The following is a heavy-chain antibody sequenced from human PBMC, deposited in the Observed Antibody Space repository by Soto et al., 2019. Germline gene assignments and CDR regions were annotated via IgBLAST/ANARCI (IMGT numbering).Heavy chain of an antibody. D-gene: IGHD3-22*01. J-gene: IGHJ4*02. Sequence: GESLKISCKASGYSFTSYWIGWVRQAPGKGLEWVSAISGSGGSTYYADSVKGRFTISRDNSKNTLYLQMNSLRAEDTAVYYCAKAMADPYYYDSSGYYCFDYWGQGTLVTVSS. V-gene: IGHV3-23*01. CDR1: GYSFTSYW. CDR2: ISGSGGST. CDR3: AKAMADPYYYDSSGYYCFDY.